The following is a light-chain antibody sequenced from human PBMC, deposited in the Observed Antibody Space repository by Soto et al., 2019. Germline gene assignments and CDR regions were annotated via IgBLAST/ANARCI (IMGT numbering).Light chain of an antibody. J-gene: IGLJ1*01. CDR3: SSLSTSSTYV. CDR2: EVS. CDR1: SSDVGAYNY. Sequence: QSALTQPASVSGSPGQSVAISCTGTSSDVGAYNYISWYQQHPGKAPKLLLSEVSNRPSGVSDRFSGSKSGNTASLTISGLQAEDEADYYCSSLSTSSTYVFGTGTKLTVL. V-gene: IGLV2-14*01.